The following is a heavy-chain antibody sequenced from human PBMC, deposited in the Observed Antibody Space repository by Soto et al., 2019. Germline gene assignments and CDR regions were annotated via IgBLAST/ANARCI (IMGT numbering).Heavy chain of an antibody. CDR2: IFPGDSDI. J-gene: IGHJ6*02. CDR1: GYSFTNYW. D-gene: IGHD1-1*01. Sequence: PVESLKISCKGSGYSFTNYWIGWVRQMPGKGLEWMGVIFPGDSDIRYSPSFQGQVTISADKSISTAYLQWNSLKASDTAMYYCARHGQPTKYYYYQYGLDVWGQGTTVTVSS. V-gene: IGHV5-51*01. CDR3: ARHGQPTKYYYYQYGLDV.